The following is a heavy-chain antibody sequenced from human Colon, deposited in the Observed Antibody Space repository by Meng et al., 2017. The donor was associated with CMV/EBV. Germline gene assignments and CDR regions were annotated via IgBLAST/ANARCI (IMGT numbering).Heavy chain of an antibody. CDR1: GFTFSNYA. Sequence: GGSLRLSCAASGFTFSNYAMHWVRQAPGKGLEWVSSITHTSDTYYADSLKGRFTLSRDNAQNSVYLQVDSLTAEDTAIYYCARGWPPDYWGQGTLVTVSS. D-gene: IGHD6-13*01. J-gene: IGHJ4*02. CDR3: ARGWPPDY. V-gene: IGHV3-69-1*02. CDR2: ITHTSDT.